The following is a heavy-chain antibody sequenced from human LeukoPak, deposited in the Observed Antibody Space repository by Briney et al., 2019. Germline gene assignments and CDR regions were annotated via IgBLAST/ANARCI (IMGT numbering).Heavy chain of an antibody. CDR3: ARKRSPGAFDI. J-gene: IGHJ3*02. CDR2: ISGGGDIT. CDR1: GFTFSSYG. V-gene: IGHV3-23*01. Sequence: GGSLRLSCAASGFTFSSYGMSWVRQAPRKGLEWVSAISGGGDITYYADSVKGRFTISRDNAKNSLYLQMNSLRAEDTAVYYCARKRSPGAFDIWGQGTMVTVSS.